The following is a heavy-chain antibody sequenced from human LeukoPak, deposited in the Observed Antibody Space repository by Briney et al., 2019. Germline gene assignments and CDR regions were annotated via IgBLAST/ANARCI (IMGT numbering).Heavy chain of an antibody. D-gene: IGHD1-26*01. CDR2: INPSGGST. CDR3: ARAQHSGSYYHWFAP. CDR1: GYTFTSYY. J-gene: IGHJ5*02. V-gene: IGHV1-46*01. Sequence: ASVKVSCKASGYTFTSYYMHWVRQAPGQGLEWMGIINPSGGSTSYAQKSQGRVTMTRDTSTRTVYMELRSLRSEDTAVSYCARAQHSGSYYHWFAPWGQGTLVTVSS.